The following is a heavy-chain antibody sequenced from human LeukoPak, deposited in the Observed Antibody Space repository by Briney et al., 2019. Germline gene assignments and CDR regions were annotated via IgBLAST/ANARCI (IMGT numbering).Heavy chain of an antibody. CDR1: GYTFTGYY. Sequence: GASVKLSCKASGYTFTGYYMHWVRRAAGQGLRWRGWMNPNSGGTNYAQKYQGRVTMTRDTSISTAYMELSRLRSDDTAVCYCARVKRGLLAAAGTADYWGQGTLVTVSS. J-gene: IGHJ4*02. CDR2: MNPNSGGT. CDR3: ARVKRGLLAAAGTADY. D-gene: IGHD6-13*01. V-gene: IGHV1-2*02.